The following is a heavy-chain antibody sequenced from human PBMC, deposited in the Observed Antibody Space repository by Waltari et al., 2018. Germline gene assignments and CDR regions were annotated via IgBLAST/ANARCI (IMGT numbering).Heavy chain of an antibody. D-gene: IGHD3-16*02. V-gene: IGHV4-59*01. CDR1: GGSISSYY. CDR3: ARDGGWGSYRPFDY. Sequence: QVQLQESGPGLVKPSETLSLTCTVSGGSISSYYRSWIRQPPGEGLEWIGCIYSSGSTNYNPSLKSRVTISVDTSKNQFSLKLNSMTAADTAVYYCARDGGWGSYRPFDYWGQGTLVTVSS. CDR2: IYSSGST. J-gene: IGHJ4*02.